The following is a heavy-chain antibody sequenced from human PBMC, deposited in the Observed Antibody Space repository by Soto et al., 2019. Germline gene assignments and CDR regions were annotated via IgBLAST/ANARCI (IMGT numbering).Heavy chain of an antibody. CDR3: ARDRVVVVPAASPDAFDI. J-gene: IGHJ3*02. CDR1: GYTFTSYG. CDR2: ISAYNGNT. Sequence: GASVKVSYKASGYTFTSYGISWVRQAPGQGLEWMGWISAYNGNTNYAQKLQGRVTMTTDTSTSTAYMELRSLRSDDTAVYYCARDRVVVVPAASPDAFDIWGQGTMVTVSS. V-gene: IGHV1-18*04. D-gene: IGHD2-2*01.